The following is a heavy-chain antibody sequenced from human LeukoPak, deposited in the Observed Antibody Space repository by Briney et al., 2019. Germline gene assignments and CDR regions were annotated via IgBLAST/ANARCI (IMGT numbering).Heavy chain of an antibody. J-gene: IGHJ6*04. D-gene: IGHD3-10*01. Sequence: PGGSLRLSCAASGFTVSSNYMSWVRQAPGKGLEWVSVIYSGGSTYYADSVKGRFTISRDNSKNTLYLQMNSLRAEDTAVYYCARTLWFWELDVWGKGTTVTVSS. CDR2: IYSGGST. V-gene: IGHV3-53*01. CDR1: GFTVSSNY. CDR3: ARTLWFWELDV.